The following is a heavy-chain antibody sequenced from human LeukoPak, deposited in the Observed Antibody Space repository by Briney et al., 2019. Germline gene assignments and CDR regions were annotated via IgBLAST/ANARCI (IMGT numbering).Heavy chain of an antibody. CDR2: SDPEDVTT. V-gene: IGHV1-24*01. CDR1: GYSLTELA. Sequence: ASVKVSCKISGYSLTELAIHWVRQAPGKGLEWMGGSDPEDVTTSFAEKFQGRVTFTEDTSTDTAFMELSRLRSDDTAVYYCATFQAYANSGHLRPYFDYWGQGTLVTVSS. D-gene: IGHD3-22*01. CDR3: ATFQAYANSGHLRPYFDY. J-gene: IGHJ4*02.